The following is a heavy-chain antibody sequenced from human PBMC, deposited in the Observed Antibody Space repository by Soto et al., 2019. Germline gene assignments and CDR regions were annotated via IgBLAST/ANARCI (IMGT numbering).Heavy chain of an antibody. Sequence: LRLSCAASGFTFGSYWMSWVRQAPGKGLEWLATIKWDASEKKYVDSVKGRFTMSRDNAKNSLYLQMDSLRAEDTAVYYCTRDASRDSSARGWFDPWGPGTLVTVSS. J-gene: IGHJ5*02. CDR2: IKWDASEK. CDR1: GFTFGSYW. CDR3: TRDASRDSSARGWFDP. V-gene: IGHV3-7*01. D-gene: IGHD6-13*01.